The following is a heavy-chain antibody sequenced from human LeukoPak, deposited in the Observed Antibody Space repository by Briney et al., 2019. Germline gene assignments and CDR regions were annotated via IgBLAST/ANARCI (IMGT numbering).Heavy chain of an antibody. CDR1: GGSFSGYY. CDR3: ARVRDYVWGSYRSSSGLDY. V-gene: IGHV4-34*01. Sequence: PSETLSLTCAVYGGSFSGYYWSWIRQPPGKGLEWIGEINHSGSTNYNPSLKSRVTISVDTSKNQFSLKLSSVTAADTAVYYCARVRDYVWGSYRSSSGLDYWGQGTLVTVSS. J-gene: IGHJ4*02. D-gene: IGHD3-16*02. CDR2: INHSGST.